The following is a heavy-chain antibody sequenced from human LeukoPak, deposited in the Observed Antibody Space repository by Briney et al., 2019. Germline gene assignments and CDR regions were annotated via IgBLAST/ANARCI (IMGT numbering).Heavy chain of an antibody. V-gene: IGHV5-51*01. CDR1: GYSFTSYW. Sequence: GESLKISCKGSGYSFTSYWIGWVRQMPGKGLEWMGIIYPRDSDTRYSTSFQGQVTISADKSISTAYLQWSSLKASDTAMYYCARDYYDSSDSWGYWGQGTLVTVSS. D-gene: IGHD3-22*01. J-gene: IGHJ4*02. CDR2: IYPRDSDT. CDR3: ARDYYDSSDSWGY.